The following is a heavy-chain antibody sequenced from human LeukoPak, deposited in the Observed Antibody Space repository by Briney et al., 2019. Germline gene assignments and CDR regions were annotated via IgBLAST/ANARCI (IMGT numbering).Heavy chain of an antibody. CDR2: INSDGSSI. J-gene: IGHJ4*02. D-gene: IGHD5-12*01. Sequence: GGSLRLSCVVSRLTFNSNAMHWVRQAPGKGLVWVSRINSDGSSITYADSVKGRFTISRDNAKNTLYLQMNSLRVEDTAVYYCAREGRVSGYDFDCWGQGTLVTVSS. CDR3: AREGRVSGYDFDC. CDR1: RLTFNSNA. V-gene: IGHV3-74*03.